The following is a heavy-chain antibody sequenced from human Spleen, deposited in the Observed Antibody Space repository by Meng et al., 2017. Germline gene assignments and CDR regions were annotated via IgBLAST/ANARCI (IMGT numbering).Heavy chain of an antibody. J-gene: IGHJ4*02. D-gene: IGHD3-16*02. CDR1: DYTFSSNG. Sequence: ASVKVSCKASDYTFSSNGISWVRQAPGQGLEWMGWISTYSGNTNYAQKLQGRVTLTIDTSTTTAYMELRSLRSDETAVYYCARDRYHGFDSWGQGTLVTVSS. V-gene: IGHV1-18*01. CDR2: ISTYSGNT. CDR3: ARDRYHGFDS.